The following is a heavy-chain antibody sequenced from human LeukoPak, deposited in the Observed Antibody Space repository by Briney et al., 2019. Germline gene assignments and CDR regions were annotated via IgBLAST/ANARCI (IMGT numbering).Heavy chain of an antibody. D-gene: IGHD3-10*01. CDR2: IRSKANSYAT. CDR1: GFTFSGSA. V-gene: IGHV3-73*01. J-gene: IGHJ4*02. CDR3: TRHENYYGSGDEDY. Sequence: GGSLRLSCAASGFTFSGSAMHWVRQASGKGLEWVGRIRSKANSYATAYAASVKGRFTISRDDSKNTAYLQMNSLKTEDTAVYYCTRHENYYGSGDEDYWGQGTLVTVSP.